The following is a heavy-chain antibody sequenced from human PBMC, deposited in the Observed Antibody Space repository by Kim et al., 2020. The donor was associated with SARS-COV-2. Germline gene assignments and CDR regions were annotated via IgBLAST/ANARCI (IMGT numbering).Heavy chain of an antibody. D-gene: IGHD4-17*01. V-gene: IGHV4-39*01. J-gene: IGHJ4*02. CDR1: GGSISSSRYY. CDR2: IYYSGTT. CDR3: ASRFSVSTRDYGDYEEDY. Sequence: SETLSLTCTVSGGSISSSRYYWDWIRQPPGKGLEWIGSIYYSGTTYYNPSLKSRVTISVDTSKNQFSLKLSSVTAADTAVYYCASRFSVSTRDYGDYEEDYWGQGTLVTVSS.